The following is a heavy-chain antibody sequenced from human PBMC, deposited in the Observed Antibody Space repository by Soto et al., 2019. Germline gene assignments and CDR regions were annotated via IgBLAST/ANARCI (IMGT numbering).Heavy chain of an antibody. D-gene: IGHD3-10*02. V-gene: IGHV4-61*01. CDR3: ASCSYYYYGIAV. CDR2: IYYSGST. CDR1: GGSVSSVSYY. J-gene: IGHJ6*02. Sequence: QMQLQESGPGLVKPSETLSLTCTVSGGSVSSVSYYWSWIRQPPGKGLEWIGYIYYSGSTNYNPSLKSRVTISVDTSKNQFSLKLSSVTAADTAVYYCASCSYYYYGIAVWGQGTTVTVSS.